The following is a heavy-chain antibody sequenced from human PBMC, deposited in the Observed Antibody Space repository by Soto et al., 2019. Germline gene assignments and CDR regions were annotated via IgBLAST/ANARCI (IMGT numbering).Heavy chain of an antibody. Sequence: SETLSLTCTVSGDSINIPGYYWTWIRQQPGKGLEWIGYIYYKGNTYYNPALKRRVMISIDTSKNQFSLKLNSVTAADTAVYYCARIXYFYYETTGFPFRWFDPWGQGTLVTVSS. J-gene: IGHJ5*02. V-gene: IGHV4-31*03. CDR1: GDSINIPGYY. CDR3: ARIXYFYYETTGFPFRWFDP. CDR2: IYYKGNT. D-gene: IGHD3-22*01.